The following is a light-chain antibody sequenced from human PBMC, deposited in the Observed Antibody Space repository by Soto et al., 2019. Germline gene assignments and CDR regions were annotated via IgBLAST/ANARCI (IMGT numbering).Light chain of an antibody. Sequence: AIRMTQSPSSFSASTGDRVTITCRASQGISSYLAWYQQKPGKAPKLLIYAASTLQSGVPSRFSGSGSGTEFTLTISCLQSEDFAPYYCQQYYSYPRTFGQGTKLEIK. J-gene: IGKJ2*02. CDR3: QQYYSYPRT. V-gene: IGKV1-8*01. CDR1: QGISSY. CDR2: AAS.